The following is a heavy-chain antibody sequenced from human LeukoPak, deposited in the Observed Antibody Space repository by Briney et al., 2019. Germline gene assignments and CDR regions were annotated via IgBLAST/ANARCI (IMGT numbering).Heavy chain of an antibody. CDR3: ARDRLGAVDYYGMDV. Sequence: GGSLRLSCAASGFTFSSYAMHWVRQAPGKGLEWVAVISYDGSNKYYADSVKGRFTISRDNSKNTLYLQMNCLRAEDTAVYYCARDRLGAVDYYGMDVWGQGTTVTVSS. CDR2: ISYDGSNK. CDR1: GFTFSSYA. D-gene: IGHD6-19*01. V-gene: IGHV3-30-3*01. J-gene: IGHJ6*02.